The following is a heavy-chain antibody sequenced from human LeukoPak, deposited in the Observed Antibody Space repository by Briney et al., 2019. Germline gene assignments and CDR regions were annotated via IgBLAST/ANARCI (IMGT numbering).Heavy chain of an antibody. V-gene: IGHV1-2*02. D-gene: IGHD3-22*01. J-gene: IGHJ4*02. CDR2: INPNSGDT. CDR3: ARDRDGGYDSSGYGLFDY. CDR1: GYILTDYY. Sequence: ASVKVSCKASGYILTDYYMHWVRQAPGQGLEWMGWINPNSGDTNYAQKFQGRVTMTRDTSISTVYMELRRLRYDDTAAYYCARDRDGGYDSSGYGLFDYWGQGTLVTVSS.